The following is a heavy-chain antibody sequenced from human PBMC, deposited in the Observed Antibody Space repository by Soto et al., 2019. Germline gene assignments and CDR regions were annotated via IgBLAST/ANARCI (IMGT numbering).Heavy chain of an antibody. V-gene: IGHV4-34*01. CDR1: GGSFSGYY. D-gene: IGHD3-22*01. CDR3: ASSIPYYDSSGSPLLSFDY. CDR2: INHSGST. J-gene: IGHJ4*02. Sequence: SETLSLTCAVYGGSFSGYYWTWIRQPPGTGLEWIGEINHSGSTNYNPSLKSRVTISVDTSKNQFSLKLSSVTAADTAVYYCASSIPYYDSSGSPLLSFDYWGQGTLVTVSS.